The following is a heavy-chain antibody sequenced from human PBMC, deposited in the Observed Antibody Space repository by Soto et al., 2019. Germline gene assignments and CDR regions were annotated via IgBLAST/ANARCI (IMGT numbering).Heavy chain of an antibody. D-gene: IGHD2-15*01. V-gene: IGHV3-23*01. CDR1: GFTFRSYA. J-gene: IGHJ6*02. Sequence: GGSLRLSCAASGFTFRSYAMSWVRQAPRKGLEWVSAISGSGGNIYYADSVKGRFTISRDNSKNTLYLEMNSLRAEDTAVYYCAKDKRPSVGATPGYYYQGLDVWGQGTTVTVSS. CDR2: ISGSGGNI. CDR3: AKDKRPSVGATPGYYYQGLDV.